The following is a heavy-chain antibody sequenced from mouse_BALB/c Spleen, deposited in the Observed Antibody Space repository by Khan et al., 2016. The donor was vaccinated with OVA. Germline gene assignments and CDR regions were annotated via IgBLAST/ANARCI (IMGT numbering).Heavy chain of an antibody. D-gene: IGHD2-3*01. CDR1: GFSLTSYG. Sequence: VELKQSGPGLVAPSQSLSITCTVSGFSLTSYGVHWVRQPPGKGLEWLVVIWSDGKTTYNSTLKSRMSISKDNSKCQVFLKMNSLQTDDTAMYYCARNNHMIRTVMDYWGQGTSVTVSS. J-gene: IGHJ4*01. CDR2: IWSDGKT. V-gene: IGHV2-6*02. CDR3: ARNNHMIRTVMDY.